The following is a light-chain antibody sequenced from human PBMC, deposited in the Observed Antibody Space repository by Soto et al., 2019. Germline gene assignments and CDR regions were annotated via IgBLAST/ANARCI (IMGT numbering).Light chain of an antibody. CDR1: QSVSSSY. CDR2: GAS. J-gene: IGKJ3*01. Sequence: EIVLTQSPGTLSLSPGERATLSCRASQSVSSSYLAWYQQKPGQAPRLLIYGASSRATGIPDRFSGSGSGTDLTLTISRLEPEDFAVNYCQQYDSSPRFTFGPGTKVDIK. V-gene: IGKV3-20*01. CDR3: QQYDSSPRFT.